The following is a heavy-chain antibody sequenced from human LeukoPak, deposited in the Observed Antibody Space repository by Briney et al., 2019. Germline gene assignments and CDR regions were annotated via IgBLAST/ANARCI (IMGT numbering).Heavy chain of an antibody. V-gene: IGHV3-21*01. CDR2: ISSSSSYI. CDR3: ARDYGDYALPYYFDY. D-gene: IGHD4-17*01. CDR1: GFTFSSYS. Sequence: GGSLRLSCAASGFTFSSYSMNWVRQAPGKGLEWVSSISSSSSYIYYADSVKGRFTISRDNAKNSLYLQMNSLRAEDTAVYYCARDYGDYALPYYFDYWGQGTLVTVSS. J-gene: IGHJ4*02.